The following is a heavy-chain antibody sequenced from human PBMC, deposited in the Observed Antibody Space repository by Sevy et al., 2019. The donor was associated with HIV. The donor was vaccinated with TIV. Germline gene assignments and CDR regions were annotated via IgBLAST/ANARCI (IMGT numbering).Heavy chain of an antibody. CDR2: INSDGSST. D-gene: IGHD5-18*01. V-gene: IGHV3-74*01. J-gene: IGHJ6*03. CDR1: GFTFSSYW. Sequence: GGSLRLSCAASGFTFSSYWMHWVRQAPGKGLVWVSRINSDGSSTSYADSVKGRFTISRDNAKNRMYLQMNSLRAEDTAVYYCARCGYSYGPLYYYYYMDVWGKGTTVTVSS. CDR3: ARCGYSYGPLYYYYYMDV.